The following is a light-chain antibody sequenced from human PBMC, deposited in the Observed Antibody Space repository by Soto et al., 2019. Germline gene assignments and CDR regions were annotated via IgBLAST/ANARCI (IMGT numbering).Light chain of an antibody. CDR2: GAS. J-gene: IGKJ1*01. V-gene: IGKV3-20*01. CDR3: QQYGSLGK. Sequence: EIVLTQSPGTLSLSPGERATLSCRASQSVSSSYLAWYQQKPGQAPRLLIYGASSRATGIPDRFSGSGSGTDVTLTISRLESEDLSMSYWQQYGSLGKVGQETNVEIK. CDR1: QSVSSSY.